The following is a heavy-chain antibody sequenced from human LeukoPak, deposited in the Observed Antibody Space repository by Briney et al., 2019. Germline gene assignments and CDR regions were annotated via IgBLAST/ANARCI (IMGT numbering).Heavy chain of an antibody. Sequence: ASVKVSCKASGFTFTSYGLSWVRQAPGQGLEWMGWISAYNGNTNYAQKLQGRVTMTTDTSTSTAYMELRSLRSGDTAVYYCARSTTIAFDIWGQGTMVTVSS. CDR3: ARSTTIAFDI. J-gene: IGHJ3*02. D-gene: IGHD2/OR15-2a*01. CDR1: GFTFTSYG. V-gene: IGHV1-18*01. CDR2: ISAYNGNT.